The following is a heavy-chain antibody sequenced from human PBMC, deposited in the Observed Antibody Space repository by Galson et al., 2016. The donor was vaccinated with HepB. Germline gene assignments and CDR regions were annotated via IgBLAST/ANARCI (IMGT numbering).Heavy chain of an antibody. V-gene: IGHV3-43*02. CDR3: GILYGGFDP. CDR2: ISGDGRNT. D-gene: IGHD2/OR15-2a*01. Sequence: SLRLSCAASGLPSNNYAMNWVRQAPGKGLECVSLISGDGRNTYYADSVEGRFSISRDNSKKSLYLEMNSLRTEDTAFYYCGILYGGFDPWGQGTLVTVSS. J-gene: IGHJ5*02. CDR1: GLPSNNYA.